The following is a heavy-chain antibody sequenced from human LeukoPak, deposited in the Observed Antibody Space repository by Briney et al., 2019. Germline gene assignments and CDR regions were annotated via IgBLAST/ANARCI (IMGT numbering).Heavy chain of an antibody. J-gene: IGHJ4*02. CDR2: IYYSGST. CDR3: ARGRYSYGYGNDY. Sequence: SATLSLTCTVSGGSISSHYWSWIRQPPGKRLEWIGYIYYSGSTNYNPSLKSRVTISVDTSKNQFSLKLSSVTAADTAVYYCARGRYSYGYGNDYWGQGTLVTVSS. D-gene: IGHD5-18*01. CDR1: GGSISSHY. V-gene: IGHV4-59*11.